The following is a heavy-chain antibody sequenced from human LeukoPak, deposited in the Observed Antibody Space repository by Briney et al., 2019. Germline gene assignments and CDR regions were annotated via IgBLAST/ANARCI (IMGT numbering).Heavy chain of an antibody. V-gene: IGHV4-39*01. CDR3: ARAVGATPPYYMDV. D-gene: IGHD1-26*01. CDR2: IYYSGST. Sequence: KSSETLPLTCTVSGGSISSSSYYWGWIHQPPGKGLEWIGSIYYSGSTYYNPSLKSRVTISVDTSKNQFSLKLSSVTAADTAVYYCARAVGATPPYYMDVWGKGTTVTVSS. J-gene: IGHJ6*03. CDR1: GGSISSSSYY.